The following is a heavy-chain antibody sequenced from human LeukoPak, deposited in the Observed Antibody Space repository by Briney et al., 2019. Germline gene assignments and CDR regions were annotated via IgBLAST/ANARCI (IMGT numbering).Heavy chain of an antibody. CDR3: ARRSEQLYCTSTSCPKSWYFDL. V-gene: IGHV3-53*01. CDR2: IYSGGST. D-gene: IGHD2-2*01. CDR1: GFTVSSNY. J-gene: IGHJ2*01. Sequence: GGSLRLSCAASGFTVSSNYMSWVRQAPGKGLEWVPVIYSGGSTYYADSVKGRFTISRDNSKNTLYLQMNSLRAEDTAVYYCARRSEQLYCTSTSCPKSWYFDLWGRGTLVTVSS.